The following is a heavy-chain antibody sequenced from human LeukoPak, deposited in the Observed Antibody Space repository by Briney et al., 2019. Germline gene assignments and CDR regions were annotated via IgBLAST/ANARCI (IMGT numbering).Heavy chain of an antibody. CDR1: GFTFTSDA. CDR2: TVSRGTT. V-gene: IGHV3-23*01. Sequence: GGSLRLSCVASGFTFTSDATNWVRQAPGKGLEWVSSTVSRGTTQYADSVKGRFTVSRDTSKNTLYLQMNSLRADDTAVYYCAKCSTSAYTTGWCNWIDPWGQGTLVTVSS. CDR3: AKCSTSAYTTGWCNWIDP. J-gene: IGHJ5*02. D-gene: IGHD6-19*01.